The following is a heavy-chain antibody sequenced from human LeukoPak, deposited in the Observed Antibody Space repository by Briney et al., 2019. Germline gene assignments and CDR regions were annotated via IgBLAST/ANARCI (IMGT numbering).Heavy chain of an antibody. J-gene: IGHJ4*02. CDR1: GFTFSNYG. Sequence: GGSLRLSCAASGFTFSNYGMHWVRQAPGKGLEWVAVISYDGSNKYYADSVKGRFTISRDNSKNTLFLQMNSLRADDTAVYSCAGGSGSPLDYWGQGTLVTVSS. D-gene: IGHD3-10*01. V-gene: IGHV3-30*03. CDR2: ISYDGSNK. CDR3: AGGSGSPLDY.